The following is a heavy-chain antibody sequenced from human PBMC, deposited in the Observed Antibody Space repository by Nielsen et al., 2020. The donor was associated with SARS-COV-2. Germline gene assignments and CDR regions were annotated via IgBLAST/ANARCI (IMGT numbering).Heavy chain of an antibody. Sequence: ASVKVSCKASGYTFTSYDINWVRQATGQGLEWMGWMNPNSGNTGYAQKFQGRVTMTRNTSISTAYMELSSLRSEDTAVYYCARGRIAAAAAGGYYYYYYMDVWGKGTTVTVSS. CDR1: GYTFTSYD. J-gene: IGHJ6*03. D-gene: IGHD6-13*01. CDR3: ARGRIAAAAAGGYYYYYYMDV. V-gene: IGHV1-8*01. CDR2: MNPNSGNT.